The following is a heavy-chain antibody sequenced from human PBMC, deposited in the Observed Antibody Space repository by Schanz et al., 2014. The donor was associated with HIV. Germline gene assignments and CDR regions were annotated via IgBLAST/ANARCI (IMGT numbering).Heavy chain of an antibody. CDR1: GFTFSSYG. Sequence: VQLVESGGGVVQPGRSLRLSCAASGFTFSSYGMHWVRQAPGKGLEWVSGISWNSGSIVYADSVKGRFTISRDNAKNSLYLQMNSLRAEDTALYYCAKAATRATQQLVLYYFDYWGQGTLVTVSS. V-gene: IGHV3-9*01. D-gene: IGHD6-13*01. CDR3: AKAATRATQQLVLYYFDY. CDR2: ISWNSGSI. J-gene: IGHJ4*02.